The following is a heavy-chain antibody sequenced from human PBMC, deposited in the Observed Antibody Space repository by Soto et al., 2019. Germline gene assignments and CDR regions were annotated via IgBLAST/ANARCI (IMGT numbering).Heavy chain of an antibody. Sequence: EGSLRLSFEEYGFMFSNHGMHWVRQAPGKGLEWVAVIWSDGNNRYYADSVKGRFTVSRDNSKNTLYLQMNSLRAEDTAVYYCVRGDNWNDEASDYWGQGT. D-gene: IGHD1-1*01. CDR1: GFMFSNHG. CDR2: IWSDGNNR. CDR3: VRGDNWNDEASDY. J-gene: IGHJ4*02. V-gene: IGHV3-33*01.